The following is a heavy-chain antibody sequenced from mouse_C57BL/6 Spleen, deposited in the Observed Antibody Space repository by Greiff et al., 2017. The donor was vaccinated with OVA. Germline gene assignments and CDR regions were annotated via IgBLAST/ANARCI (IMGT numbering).Heavy chain of an antibody. D-gene: IGHD2-5*01. CDR1: GFTFSDYY. CDR3: ERQGYSNGPMDY. J-gene: IGHJ4*01. V-gene: IGHV5-12*01. CDR2: ISNGGGST. Sequence: EVKLVESGGGLVQPGGSLKLSCAASGFTFSDYYMYWVRQTPEKRLEWVAYISNGGGSTYYPDTVKGRFTISRDTAKNTLYLQMSRLTSEDTAMYDCERQGYSNGPMDYWGQGTSVTVSA.